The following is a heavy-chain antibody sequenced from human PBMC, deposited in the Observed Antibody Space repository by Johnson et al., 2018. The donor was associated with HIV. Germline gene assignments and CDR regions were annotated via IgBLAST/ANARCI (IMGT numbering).Heavy chain of an antibody. Sequence: MQLVESGGCLVQPGGSLRLSCAASGFTVSSNYMSWVRQAPGKGLEWVSVIYSGGSTYYADSVKGRFTISRDNSKNTLYLQMNSLRAEDTAVYYCTTQQRADAFDIWGQGTMVTVSS. CDR3: TTQQRADAFDI. J-gene: IGHJ3*02. CDR2: IYSGGST. D-gene: IGHD6-13*01. CDR1: GFTVSSNY. V-gene: IGHV3-66*01.